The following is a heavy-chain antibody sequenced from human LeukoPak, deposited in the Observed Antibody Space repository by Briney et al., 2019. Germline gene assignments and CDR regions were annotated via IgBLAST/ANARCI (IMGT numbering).Heavy chain of an antibody. J-gene: IGHJ5*02. V-gene: IGHV4-34*01. CDR3: ARRTGIKYSSSWYGGFNWFDP. Sequence: SETLSLTCAVYGGSFSGYYWSWIRQPPGKGLEWIGEINHSGSTNYNPSLKSRVTISVDTSKNQFSLKLSSVTAADTAVYYCARRTGIKYSSSWYGGFNWFDPWGQGTLVTVSS. D-gene: IGHD6-13*01. CDR1: GGSFSGYY. CDR2: INHSGST.